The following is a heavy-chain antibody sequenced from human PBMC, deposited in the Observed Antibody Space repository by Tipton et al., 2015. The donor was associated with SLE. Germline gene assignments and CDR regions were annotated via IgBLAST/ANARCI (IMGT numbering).Heavy chain of an antibody. CDR2: IYYSGST. J-gene: IGHJ4*02. D-gene: IGHD5-24*01. CDR3: ARDGLQSPIAY. CDR1: GGSISSGSYY. Sequence: TLSLTCTVSGGSISSGSYYWSWIRQPAGKGLEWIGHIYYSGSTYYNPSLKSRVTVSLDTSKNQFSLKLTSVTAADTALYYCARDGLQSPIAYWGQGTLVTVSS. V-gene: IGHV4-61*09.